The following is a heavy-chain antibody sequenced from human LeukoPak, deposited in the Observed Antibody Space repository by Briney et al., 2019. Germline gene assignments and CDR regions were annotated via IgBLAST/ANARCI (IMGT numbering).Heavy chain of an antibody. V-gene: IGHV3-9*01. CDR1: GFTFDDYA. D-gene: IGHD3-22*01. Sequence: GGSLRLPCAASGFTFDDYAMHWVRQAPGKGLEWVSGISWNSGSIGYADSVKGRFTISRDNAKNSLYLQMNSLRAEDTALYYCAKDIGYYDSSGYSTFDYWGQGTLVTVSS. CDR2: ISWNSGSI. CDR3: AKDIGYYDSSGYSTFDY. J-gene: IGHJ4*02.